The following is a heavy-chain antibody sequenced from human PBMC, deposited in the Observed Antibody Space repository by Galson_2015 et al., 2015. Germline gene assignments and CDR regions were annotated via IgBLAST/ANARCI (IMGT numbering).Heavy chain of an antibody. J-gene: IGHJ5*02. V-gene: IGHV1-2*04. CDR2: IIPNSGGT. D-gene: IGHD1-1*01. CDR1: GGTFSSYA. CDR3: ARDLSSAGKVPRFDP. Sequence: SVKVSCKASGGTFSSYAISWVRQAPGQGLEWMGGIIPNSGGTNYAQKFQGWVTMTRDTSISTAYMELSRLRSDDTAVYYCARDLSSAGKVPRFDPWGQGTLVTVSS.